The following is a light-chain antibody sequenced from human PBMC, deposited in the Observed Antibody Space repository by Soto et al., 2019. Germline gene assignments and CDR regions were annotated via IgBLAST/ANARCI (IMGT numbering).Light chain of an antibody. CDR3: QQYGSSPWAFT. CDR1: QSVSSSY. CDR2: GAS. V-gene: IGKV3-20*01. J-gene: IGKJ3*01. Sequence: EIVLTQSPGTLSLSPGERATLSCRASQSVSSSYLAWYQQKPGQAPRLLIYGASSRATGIPDRFSGSGSGTDFTLTISRLEPEDFAVYYCQQYGSSPWAFTFGPGTKVDIK.